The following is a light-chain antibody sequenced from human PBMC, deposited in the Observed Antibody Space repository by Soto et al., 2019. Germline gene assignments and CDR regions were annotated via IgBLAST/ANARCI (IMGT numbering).Light chain of an antibody. V-gene: IGKV3-11*01. J-gene: IGKJ5*01. Sequence: EIVMTQSPATLSVSPGERATLSCRASQSVSSNLAWYQQKPGQAPRLLIYDASNRATGIPARFSGSGSGTDFTLTISSLEAEDFAVYYCQQREHWPPITFGQGTRLEIK. CDR1: QSVSSN. CDR2: DAS. CDR3: QQREHWPPIT.